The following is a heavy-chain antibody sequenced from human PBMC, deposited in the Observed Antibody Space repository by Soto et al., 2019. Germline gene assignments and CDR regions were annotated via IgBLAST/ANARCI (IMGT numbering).Heavy chain of an antibody. D-gene: IGHD5-12*01. CDR1: GASIRSYY. J-gene: IGHJ4*02. V-gene: IGHV4-59*04. CDR2: ISHLEST. Sequence: SETLSLTCSVSGASIRSYYWHWIRQSPGKGLEWIGYISHLESTYFHPSFKSRLTMAIDRTRNQFSLKLSSVTAADMAVYYCARGGGYDSFDYWGQGVLVTLSS. CDR3: ARGGGYDSFDY.